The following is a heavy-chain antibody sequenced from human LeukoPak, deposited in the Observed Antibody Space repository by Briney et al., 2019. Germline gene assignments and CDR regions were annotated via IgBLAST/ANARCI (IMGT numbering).Heavy chain of an antibody. V-gene: IGHV4-34*01. D-gene: IGHD3-22*01. J-gene: IGHJ4*02. CDR1: GGSFSGYY. CDR3: ARVSADYYDSSGYYQNYFDY. CDR2: INHSGST. Sequence: PSETLSLTCAVYGGSFSGYYWSWIRQPPGKGLEWIGEINHSGSTNYNPSLKSRVTISVDTSKNQFSLKLNSVTAADTAVYYCARVSADYYDSSGYYQNYFDYWGQGTLVTVSS.